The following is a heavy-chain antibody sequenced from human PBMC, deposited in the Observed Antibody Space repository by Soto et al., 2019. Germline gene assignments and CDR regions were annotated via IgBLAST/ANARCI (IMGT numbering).Heavy chain of an antibody. V-gene: IGHV2-5*01. Sequence: SGPTLVNPTQTLTLTCTFSGFSLSTSGEGVGWIRQPPGKALEWLALIYWNDDKRYSPSLESRLTITKDTSKNQVVLTMTNMDPVDTATYYCAHSIYYGSPEGLFDYWGQGTLVTVSS. J-gene: IGHJ4*02. CDR2: IYWNDDK. CDR3: AHSIYYGSPEGLFDY. CDR1: GFSLSTSGEG. D-gene: IGHD3-10*01.